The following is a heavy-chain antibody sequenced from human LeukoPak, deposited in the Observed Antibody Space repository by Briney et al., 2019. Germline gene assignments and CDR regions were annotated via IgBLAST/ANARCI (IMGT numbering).Heavy chain of an antibody. D-gene: IGHD5-24*01. CDR3: AREAPRRGETRDGYR. V-gene: IGHV3-7*01. CDR1: RFTFSHAW. CDR2: IKEDGSET. J-gene: IGHJ4*02. Sequence: PGGSLRLSCAASRFTFSHAWMNWVRQVPGKGLEYLANIKEDGSETYYADSVKGRFTISRDNPKNLLFLQINSLRVEDTAVYYCAREAPRRGETRDGYRWGQGTPVTVSS.